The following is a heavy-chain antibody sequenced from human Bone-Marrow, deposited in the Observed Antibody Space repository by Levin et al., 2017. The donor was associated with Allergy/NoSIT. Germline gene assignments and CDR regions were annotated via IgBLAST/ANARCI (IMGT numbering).Heavy chain of an antibody. CDR2: VSGSGGST. J-gene: IGHJ4*02. Sequence: GGSLRLSCAASGFTFDNYAMIWVRQLPEKGLEWVSAVSGSGGSTYYADSVEGRFSISRDNSKNTVYLQLNSLRAEDTAIYYCAKVGYYYDYTGSTHPPDYWGQGTRVTVSS. D-gene: IGHD3-22*01. V-gene: IGHV3-23*01. CDR1: GFTFDNYA. CDR3: AKVGYYYDYTGSTHPPDY.